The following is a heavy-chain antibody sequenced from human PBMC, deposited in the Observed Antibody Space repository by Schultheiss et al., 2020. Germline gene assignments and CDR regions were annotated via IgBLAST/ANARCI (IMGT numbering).Heavy chain of an antibody. J-gene: IGHJ4*02. CDR1: GGSISNYD. D-gene: IGHD2-2*01. V-gene: IGHV4-59*01. CDR3: ARRPRDYCSSNTCYYFGFDY. Sequence: GSLRLSCTVSGGSISNYDWNWIRQTPGKGLEWIGYIYNSVTTNYNPSLKSRVTISVDESKNQFSLRLTSVTTADTAVYYCARRPRDYCSSNTCYYFGFDYWGQGTLVTVSS. CDR2: IYNSVTT.